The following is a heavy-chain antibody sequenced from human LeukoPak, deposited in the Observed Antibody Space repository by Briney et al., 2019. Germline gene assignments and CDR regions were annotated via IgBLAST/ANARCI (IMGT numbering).Heavy chain of an antibody. CDR3: ARARVTTVTTGSPFDY. J-gene: IGHJ4*02. V-gene: IGHV4-34*01. CDR1: GGSFSGYY. Sequence: SETLSLTCAVYGGSFSGYYWSWIRQPPGKGLEWIGEINHSGSTNYNPSLKSRVTISVDTSKNQFSLKLSSVTAVDTAVYYCARARVTTVTTGSPFDYWGQGTLVTVSS. CDR2: INHSGST. D-gene: IGHD4-17*01.